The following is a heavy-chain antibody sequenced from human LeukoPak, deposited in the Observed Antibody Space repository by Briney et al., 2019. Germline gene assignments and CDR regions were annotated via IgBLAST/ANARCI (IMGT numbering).Heavy chain of an antibody. J-gene: IGHJ5*02. CDR1: GGSISSYY. V-gene: IGHV4-59*08. CDR2: IYYSGST. D-gene: IGHD6-19*01. Sequence: SETLSLTCTVSGGSISSYYWSWIRQPPGKGLEWIGYIYYSGSTNYNPSLKSRVTISVDTSKNQFSLKLSSVTAADTAVYYCARRAKIAVAGTGWNWFDPWGQGTLVTVSS. CDR3: ARRAKIAVAGTGWNWFDP.